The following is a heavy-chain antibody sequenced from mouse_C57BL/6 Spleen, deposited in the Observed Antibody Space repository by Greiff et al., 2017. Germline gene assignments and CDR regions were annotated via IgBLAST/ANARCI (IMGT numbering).Heavy chain of an antibody. V-gene: IGHV2-5*01. Sequence: QVQLQQSGPGLVQPSQSLSITCTVSGFSLTSYGVHWVRQSPGKGLEWLGVIWRGGSTDYNAAFMSRLSITKDNSKSQVFFKMNSLQADDTAIYYCAKNWNGNYDYAMDYWGQGTSVTVSS. CDR1: GFSLTSYG. CDR2: IWRGGST. CDR3: AKNWNGNYDYAMDY. J-gene: IGHJ4*01. D-gene: IGHD2-1*01.